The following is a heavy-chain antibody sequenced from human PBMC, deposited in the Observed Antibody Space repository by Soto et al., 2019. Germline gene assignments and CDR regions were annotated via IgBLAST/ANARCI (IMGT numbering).Heavy chain of an antibody. CDR1: GGSVSSGSYY. CDR3: ARNSYGYAYYYYGMDV. Sequence: QVQLQESGPGLVKPSETLSLTCTVSGGSVSSGSYYWSWIRQPPGKGLEWIGYIYYSGSTNYNPSLKSRVTIAVDTSKNQFSLKLSSVDAADTAVYYCARNSYGYAYYYYGMDVWGQGTTVTVSS. D-gene: IGHD5-18*01. V-gene: IGHV4-61*01. J-gene: IGHJ6*02. CDR2: IYYSGST.